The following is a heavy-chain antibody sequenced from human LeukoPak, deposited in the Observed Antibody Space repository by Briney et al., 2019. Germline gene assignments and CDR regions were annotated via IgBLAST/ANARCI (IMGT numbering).Heavy chain of an antibody. V-gene: IGHV3-30*02. D-gene: IGHD3-10*01. Sequence: GGSLRLSCAASGFTFSSYGMHWVRQAPGKGLEWVAFIRYDGSNKYYADSVKGRFTISRDNSKNTLYLQMKSLRAEDTALYYCAKDIGYYYGSGRFDYWGQGTLVTVSS. CDR3: AKDIGYYYGSGRFDY. CDR1: GFTFSSYG. CDR2: IRYDGSNK. J-gene: IGHJ4*02.